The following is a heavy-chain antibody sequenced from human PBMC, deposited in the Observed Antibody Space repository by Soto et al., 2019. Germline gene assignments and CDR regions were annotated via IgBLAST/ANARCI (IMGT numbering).Heavy chain of an antibody. J-gene: IGHJ6*03. CDR2: ISSSSSTI. V-gene: IGHV3-48*01. Sequence: PGGSLRLSCAASGFTFSSYSMNWVRQAPGKGLEWVSYISSSSSTIYYADSVKGRFTISRDNAKNSLYLQMNSLRAEDTAVYYCALTGYYYYYMDVWGKGTTVTVSS. CDR1: GFTFSSYS. CDR3: ALTGYYYYYMDV. D-gene: IGHD3-16*01.